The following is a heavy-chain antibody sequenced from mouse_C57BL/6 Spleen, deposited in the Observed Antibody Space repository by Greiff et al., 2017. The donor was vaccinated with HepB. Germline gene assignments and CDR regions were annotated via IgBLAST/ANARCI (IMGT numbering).Heavy chain of an antibody. CDR2: IYPGDGDT. Sequence: VQLKQSGPELVKPGASVKISCKASGYAFSSSWMNWVKQRPGKGLEWIGRIYPGDGDTNYNGKFKGKATLTADKSSSTAYMQLSSLTSEDSAVYFCARGIYYAPYAMDYWGQGTSVTVSS. D-gene: IGHD2-1*01. CDR1: GYAFSSSW. J-gene: IGHJ4*01. V-gene: IGHV1-82*01. CDR3: ARGIYYAPYAMDY.